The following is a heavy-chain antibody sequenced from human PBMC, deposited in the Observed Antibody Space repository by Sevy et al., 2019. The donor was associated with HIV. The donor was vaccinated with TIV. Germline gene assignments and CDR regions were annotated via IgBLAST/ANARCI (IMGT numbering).Heavy chain of an antibody. D-gene: IGHD2-2*01. J-gene: IGHJ6*02. CDR1: GFTFSTDW. CDR3: ARDCSSTSCLWGMDV. V-gene: IGHV3-7*03. Sequence: GGSLRLSCTASGFTFSTDWMSWVRQAPGKGLEWVANIKKDGSEKYYVDSVKGRFTISRDNAKKSLYLQMNSLRAEDTAVYYCARDCSSTSCLWGMDVWGQGTTVTVSS. CDR2: IKKDGSEK.